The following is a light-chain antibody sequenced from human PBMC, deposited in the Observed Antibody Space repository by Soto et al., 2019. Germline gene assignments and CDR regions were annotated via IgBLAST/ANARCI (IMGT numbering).Light chain of an antibody. CDR2: DAA. J-gene: IGKJ2*01. CDR3: QQRSNWPT. V-gene: IGKV3-11*01. CDR1: QSVSSY. Sequence: EIVLTQSPAPLSLSPGERATLSCRASQSVSSYFAWYQQKPGQAPRLLIYDAANRATGIPARFSGSGSGTDFTLTISSLEPEDFAVYYCQQRSNWPTLGQGTKLEIK.